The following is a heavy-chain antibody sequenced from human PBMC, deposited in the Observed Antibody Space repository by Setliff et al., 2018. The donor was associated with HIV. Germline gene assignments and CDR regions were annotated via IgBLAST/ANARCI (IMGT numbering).Heavy chain of an antibody. J-gene: IGHJ6*03. CDR1: GGTFSSYG. D-gene: IGHD5-12*01. V-gene: IGHV1-69*13. Sequence: SVKVSCKASGGTFSSYGISWVRQAPGQGLEWMGGIIPIFHTTNYAQKFQGRVTITADESTTTAYLELSSLRSEDTALYYCATNPEMATINYYYYYMDVWGKGTTVTVSS. CDR2: IIPIFHTT. CDR3: ATNPEMATINYYYYYMDV.